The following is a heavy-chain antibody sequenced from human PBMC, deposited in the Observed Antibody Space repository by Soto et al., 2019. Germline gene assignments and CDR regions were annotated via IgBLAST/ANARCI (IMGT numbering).Heavy chain of an antibody. CDR3: AREGPVKSSSWYDY. V-gene: IGHV1-69*01. CDR2: IIPIFGTA. D-gene: IGHD6-13*01. Sequence: QVQLVQSGAEVKKPGSSVKVSCKVSGGTFSSYAISWVRQAPGQGLEWMGGIIPIFGTANYAQKFQGRVTITADESTSTAYMELSSLRSEDTAVYYCAREGPVKSSSWYDYWGQGTLVTVSS. CDR1: GGTFSSYA. J-gene: IGHJ4*02.